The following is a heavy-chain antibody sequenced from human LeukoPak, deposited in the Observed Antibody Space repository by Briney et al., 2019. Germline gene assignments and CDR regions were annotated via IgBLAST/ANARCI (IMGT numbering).Heavy chain of an antibody. CDR3: ATWGSIFGVTFFDF. Sequence: PAGGSLRLSCAASGFIFTNYWMSWVRQAPGKGLEWVATIKEDGSDKHYVDSARGRFTISRDNAKNSLYLQMNALRADDTAVYYCATWGSIFGVTFFDFWGQGTLVTVSS. CDR2: IKEDGSDK. J-gene: IGHJ4*02. D-gene: IGHD3-3*01. CDR1: GFIFTNYW. V-gene: IGHV3-7*01.